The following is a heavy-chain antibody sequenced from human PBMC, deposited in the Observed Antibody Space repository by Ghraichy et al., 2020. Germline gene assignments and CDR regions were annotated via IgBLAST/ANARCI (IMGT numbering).Heavy chain of an antibody. Sequence: ASVKVSCKASGYTFTSYGISWVRQAPGQGLEWMGWISAYNGNTNYAQKLQGRVTMTTDTSTSTAYMELRSLRSDDTAVYYCAANDYYGSEYYYYGMDVWGQGTTVTVSS. D-gene: IGHD3-10*01. CDR2: ISAYNGNT. V-gene: IGHV1-18*01. J-gene: IGHJ6*02. CDR1: GYTFTSYG. CDR3: AANDYYGSEYYYYGMDV.